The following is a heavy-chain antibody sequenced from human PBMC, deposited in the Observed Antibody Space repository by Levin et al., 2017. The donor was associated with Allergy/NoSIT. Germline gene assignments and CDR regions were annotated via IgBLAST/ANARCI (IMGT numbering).Heavy chain of an antibody. D-gene: IGHD3-10*01. V-gene: IGHV4-39*01. CDR2: ISYTGHT. CDR3: ARHGGTFYFGSGSSYKWFDP. CDR1: GASFSSTNFY. J-gene: IGHJ5*02. Sequence: SETLSLTCSVSGASFSSTNFYWAWIRQSPGTGLEWIGCISYTGHTYYNPSLQSRVTMSVDKPKNQFSLRLRSVTATDTAVYYCARHGGTFYFGSGSSYKWFDPWGQGTLVPVSS.